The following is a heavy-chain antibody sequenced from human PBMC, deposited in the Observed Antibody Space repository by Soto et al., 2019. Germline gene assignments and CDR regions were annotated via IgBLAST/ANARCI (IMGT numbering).Heavy chain of an antibody. V-gene: IGHV4-34*01. CDR2: INHSGST. CDR3: ASNDCSGGSCYSGDAFDI. Sequence: ASETLSLTXAVYGGSFSGYYWSWIRQPPGKGLEWIGEINHSGSTNYNPSLKSRVTISVDTSKNQFSLKLSSVTAADTAVYYCASNDCSGGSCYSGDAFDIWGQGTMVTVSS. CDR1: GGSFSGYY. D-gene: IGHD2-15*01. J-gene: IGHJ3*02.